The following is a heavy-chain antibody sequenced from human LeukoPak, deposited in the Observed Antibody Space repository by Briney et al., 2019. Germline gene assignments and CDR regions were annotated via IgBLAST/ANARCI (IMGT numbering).Heavy chain of an antibody. V-gene: IGHV4-39*07. Sequence: PSETLSLTCTVSGGSISSSSYYWGWIRQPPGKGLEWIGSIYYSGSTYYNPSLKSRVTISVDTSKNQFSLKLSSVTAADTAVYYCAMGHGPNHYYDSSGYYYYYYYYMDVWGKGTTVTVSS. CDR3: AMGHGPNHYYDSSGYYYYYYYYMDV. D-gene: IGHD3-22*01. J-gene: IGHJ6*03. CDR1: GGSISSSSYY. CDR2: IYYSGST.